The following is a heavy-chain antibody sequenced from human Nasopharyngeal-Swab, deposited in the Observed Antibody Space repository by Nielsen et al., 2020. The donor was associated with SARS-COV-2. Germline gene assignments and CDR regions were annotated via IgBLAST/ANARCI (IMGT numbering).Heavy chain of an antibody. CDR1: GFTFSSYA. CDR3: ARSAMVRGPGMDV. CDR2: IYSDGST. V-gene: IGHV3-53*04. D-gene: IGHD3-10*01. Sequence: GGSLRLSCAASGFTFSSYAMSWVRQAPGKGLEWVSVIYSDGSTYYADSVKGRFTISRHNSKNTLYLQMNSLRAEDTAVYYCARSAMVRGPGMDVWGQGTTVTVSS. J-gene: IGHJ6*02.